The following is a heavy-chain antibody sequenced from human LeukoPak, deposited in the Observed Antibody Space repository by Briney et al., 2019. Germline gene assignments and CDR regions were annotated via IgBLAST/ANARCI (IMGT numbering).Heavy chain of an antibody. CDR2: IYWDDDK. D-gene: IGHD3-10*01. Sequence: ESGPTLVNPTQTLTLTCTFSGFSLSTSGVGVGWIRQPPGKALEWLALIYWDDDKRYSPSLKSRLTITKDTSKNQVVLTMTNMDPVDTATYYCAHSSHYYGSGSYRYFDYWGQGTLVTVSS. V-gene: IGHV2-5*02. CDR3: AHSSHYYGSGSYRYFDY. J-gene: IGHJ4*02. CDR1: GFSLSTSGVG.